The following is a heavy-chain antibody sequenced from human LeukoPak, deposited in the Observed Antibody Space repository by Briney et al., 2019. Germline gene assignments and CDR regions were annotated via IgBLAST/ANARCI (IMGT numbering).Heavy chain of an antibody. J-gene: IGHJ4*02. CDR1: GFTFDDYA. V-gene: IGHV3-9*01. CDR3: ARVYQGVSLFDGIDY. CDR2: ISWNSGSI. D-gene: IGHD3-10*01. Sequence: PGGSLRLSCAASGFTFDDYAMHWVRQAPGKGLEWVSGISWNSGSIGYADSVKGRFTISRDNAKKSLYLQMNSLRAEDTAVYYCARVYQGVSLFDGIDYWGQGTLVTVSS.